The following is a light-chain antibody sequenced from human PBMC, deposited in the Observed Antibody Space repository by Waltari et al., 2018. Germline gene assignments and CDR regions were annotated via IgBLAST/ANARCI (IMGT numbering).Light chain of an antibody. CDR1: SSDVGGYKY. CDR3: SSYTSSSTPL. CDR2: EVS. V-gene: IGLV2-14*01. J-gene: IGLJ2*01. Sequence: QSALTQPASVSGSPGQSITISCTGTSSDVGGYKYVSWYQQHPGKAPQLMIYEVSNRPSGVSNRFSGSKSGNTASLTISGLQAEDEADYYCSSYTSSSTPLFGGGTKLTVL.